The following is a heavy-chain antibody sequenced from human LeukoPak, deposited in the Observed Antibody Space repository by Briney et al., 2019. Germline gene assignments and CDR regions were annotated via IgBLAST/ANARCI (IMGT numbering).Heavy chain of an antibody. V-gene: IGHV4-61*02. CDR3: ARASGSSWSRLGVYYYYMDA. CDR1: AGSISNGSYY. D-gene: IGHD6-13*01. Sequence: SETLSLTCTVSAGSISNGSYYWSWIRQPAGKGLEWIGRIYTSGSTNYNPSLKSRVTVSVDTSKNQFSLKLTSVTAADTAVYYCARASGSSWSRLGVYYYYMDAWGKGTTVTVSS. CDR2: IYTSGST. J-gene: IGHJ6*03.